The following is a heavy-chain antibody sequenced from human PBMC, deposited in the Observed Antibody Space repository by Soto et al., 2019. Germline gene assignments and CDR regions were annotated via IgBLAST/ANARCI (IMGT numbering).Heavy chain of an antibody. V-gene: IGHV1-18*01. CDR3: ARDRSYDSLTGYSNVDAFDI. Sequence: QVQLVQSGAEVKKPGASVKVSCKASGYTFTSYGISWVRQAPGQGLEWMGWISAYNGNTNYAQKLQGRVTMTTDTSPGRAYMELRSLRSDDTAVYYCARDRSYDSLTGYSNVDAFDIWGQGTMVTVSS. CDR2: ISAYNGNT. J-gene: IGHJ3*02. D-gene: IGHD3-9*01. CDR1: GYTFTSYG.